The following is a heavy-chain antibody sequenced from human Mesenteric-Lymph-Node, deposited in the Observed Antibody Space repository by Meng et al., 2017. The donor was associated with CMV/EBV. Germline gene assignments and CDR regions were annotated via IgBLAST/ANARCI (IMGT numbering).Heavy chain of an antibody. J-gene: IGHJ3*02. CDR1: GFTFRAYW. V-gene: IGHV3-7*03. CDR2: IKEDGSEK. D-gene: IGHD5-18*01. CDR3: VKDRDGYSYGAFDI. Sequence: GGSLRLSCAGSGFTFRAYWMTWVRQAPGKGLEWVANIKEDGSEKYYLHSVKGRFTISRDNAKNSLYLQMKSLRVEDTALYYCVKDRDGYSYGAFDIWGQGTMVTVSS.